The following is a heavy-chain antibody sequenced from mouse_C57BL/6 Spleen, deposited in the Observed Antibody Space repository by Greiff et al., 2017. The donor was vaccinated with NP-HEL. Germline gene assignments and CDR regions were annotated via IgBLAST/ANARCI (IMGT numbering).Heavy chain of an antibody. V-gene: IGHV1-15*01. CDR3: TRRGYYDYNWFAY. CDR2: IDPETGGT. Sequence: VQGVESGAELVRPGASVTLSCKASGYTFTDYEMHWVKQTPVHGLEWIGAIDPETGGTAYNQKFKGKAILTADKSSSTAYMELRSLTSEDSAVYYCTRRGYYDYNWFAYWGQGTLVTVSA. J-gene: IGHJ3*01. D-gene: IGHD2-4*01. CDR1: GYTFTDYE.